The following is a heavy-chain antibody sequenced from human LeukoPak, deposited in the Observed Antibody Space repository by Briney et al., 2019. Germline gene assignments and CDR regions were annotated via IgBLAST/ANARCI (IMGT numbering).Heavy chain of an antibody. CDR1: GFTFSSYS. V-gene: IGHV3-48*04. CDR3: ARDSALGVMGWFDP. D-gene: IGHD3-16*01. J-gene: IGHJ5*02. CDR2: ISSSGSTI. Sequence: GGSLRLSCAASGFTFSSYSMNWVRRAPGKGLEWVSYISSSGSTIYYADSVKGRFTISRDNAKNSLYLQMNSLRAEDTAIYYCARDSALGVMGWFDPWGQGTLVTVSS.